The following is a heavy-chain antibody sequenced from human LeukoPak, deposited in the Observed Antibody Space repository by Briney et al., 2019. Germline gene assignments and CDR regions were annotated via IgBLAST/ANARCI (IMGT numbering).Heavy chain of an antibody. Sequence: GGSLRLSCAASRFTLSSYIVNWVRQAPGKGLEWVSSISSSSSYIYYADSVKGRFTISRDNAKNSLYLQMNSLRAEDTAVYYCARDRQAAGTYYCDYWGQGPLVTVSS. CDR1: RFTLSSYI. CDR2: ISSSSSYI. J-gene: IGHJ4*02. CDR3: ARDRQAAGTYYCDY. V-gene: IGHV3-21*01. D-gene: IGHD6-13*01.